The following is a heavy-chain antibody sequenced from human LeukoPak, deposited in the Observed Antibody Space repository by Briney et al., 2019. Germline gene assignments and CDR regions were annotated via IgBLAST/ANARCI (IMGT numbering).Heavy chain of an antibody. Sequence: SVKVSCKASGDTFSRYGISWVRQAPGQGLEWMGGIIPLFGTPNYAQKFQGRVTITADESASTAYLELSSLRFEDTAVYYCAREWSYESSGYFYYYWGQGTLVTVSS. CDR3: AREWSYESSGYFYYY. CDR1: GDTFSRYG. D-gene: IGHD3-22*01. CDR2: IIPLFGTP. J-gene: IGHJ4*02. V-gene: IGHV1-69*01.